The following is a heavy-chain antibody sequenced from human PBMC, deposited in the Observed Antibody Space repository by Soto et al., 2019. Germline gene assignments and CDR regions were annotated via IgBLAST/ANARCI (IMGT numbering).Heavy chain of an antibody. CDR2: IIPAFGTA. J-gene: IGHJ3*02. CDR1: GGTFSNHG. CDR3: ARASLHGYGGRAVEI. Sequence: QVQLVQSGAEVKKPGSSVKVSCQASGGTFSNHGIHWVRQAPGQGLEWMGAIIPAFGTADYAQKFQGGVTITAAEATRTAYMRLRSLTPEDTAVYFCARASLHGYGGRAVEIWGQWTMVTVSS. V-gene: IGHV1-69*12. D-gene: IGHD5-12*01.